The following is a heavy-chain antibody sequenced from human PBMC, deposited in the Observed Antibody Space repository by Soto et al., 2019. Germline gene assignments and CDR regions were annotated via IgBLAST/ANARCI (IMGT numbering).Heavy chain of an antibody. V-gene: IGHV4-61*01. CDR1: GGSVSSGSYY. J-gene: IGHJ4*02. D-gene: IGHD3-22*01. CDR3: ARKGYYDSSGYY. CDR2: IYYSGST. Sequence: PSETLSLTCTVSGGSVSSGSYYWSWIRQPPGKGLEWIGYIYYSGSTNYNPSLKSRVTISVDTSKNQFSLKLSSVTAADTAVYYCARKGYYDSSGYYWGQGTLVTAPQ.